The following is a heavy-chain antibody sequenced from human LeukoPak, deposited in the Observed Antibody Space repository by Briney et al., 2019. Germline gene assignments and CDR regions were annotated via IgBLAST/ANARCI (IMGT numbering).Heavy chain of an antibody. CDR3: LRGREYLSTSSPFDY. CDR1: GFTLRSYW. Sequence: GGSLRLSCAASGFTLRSYWMHWVRQVPGKGLLWISSINSHSNSTIYADSVKGRFTISRDNTKNTLFMQMHPMTVDDTAVYFCLRGREYLSTSSPFDYWGQGSLVTVSS. CDR2: INSHSNST. D-gene: IGHD2/OR15-2a*01. J-gene: IGHJ4*02. V-gene: IGHV3-74*01.